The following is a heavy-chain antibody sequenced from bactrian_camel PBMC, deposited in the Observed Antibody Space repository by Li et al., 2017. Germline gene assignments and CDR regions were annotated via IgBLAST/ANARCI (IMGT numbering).Heavy chain of an antibody. Sequence: HVQLVESGGALVQAGGSLRLSCVASRYPVSSGCMGWFRQAPGKEREGVAIINGVGSTTYADSVKGRFTISQDNGKNTLYLHMNSLTAEDSAMYYCAAEGVGEGGEPDYDGWGDCEYHYFGQGTQVTVS. CDR2: IINGVGST. CDR1: RYPVSSGC. CDR3: AAEGVGEGGEPDYDGWGDCEYHY. V-gene: IGHV3S1*01. J-gene: IGHJ4*01. D-gene: IGHD4*01.